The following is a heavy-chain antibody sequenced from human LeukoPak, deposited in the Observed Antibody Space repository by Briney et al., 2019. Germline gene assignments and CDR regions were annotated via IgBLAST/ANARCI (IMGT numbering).Heavy chain of an antibody. CDR3: AKGPYYYGSGRKDPPDY. J-gene: IGHJ4*02. V-gene: IGHV3-23*01. Sequence: GGSLRLSCAASGFTFSSYGMSWVRQAPGKGLEWVSAISGSGGSTYYADSVKGRFTISRDNSKNTLYLQMNSLRAEDTAVYYCAKGPYYYGSGRKDPPDYWGQGTLVTVSS. CDR2: ISGSGGST. CDR1: GFTFSSYG. D-gene: IGHD3-10*01.